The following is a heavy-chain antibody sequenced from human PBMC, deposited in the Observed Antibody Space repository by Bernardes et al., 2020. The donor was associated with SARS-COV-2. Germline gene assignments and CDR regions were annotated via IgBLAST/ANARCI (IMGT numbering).Heavy chain of an antibody. CDR1: GFTFDDYA. V-gene: IGHV3-9*01. CDR3: AKFGDYGTDY. D-gene: IGHD4-17*01. J-gene: IGHJ4*02. CDR2: ISWNSGSI. Sequence: SLRLSCAASGFTFDDYAMHWVRQAPGKGLEWVSGISWNSGSIGYADSVKGRFTISRDNAKNSLYLQMNSLRAEDTALYYCAKFGDYGTDYWGQGTLVTVSS.